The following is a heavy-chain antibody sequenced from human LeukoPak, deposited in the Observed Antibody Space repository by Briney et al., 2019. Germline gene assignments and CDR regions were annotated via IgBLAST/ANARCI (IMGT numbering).Heavy chain of an antibody. CDR3: ARDRAVAANAFDI. Sequence: GGSLRLSCAAPGFTFSSYSMNWVRQAPGKGLEWVSSISSSSSYIYYADSVKGRFTISRDNAKNSLYLQMNSLRAEDTAVYYCARDRAVAANAFDIWGQGTMVTVSS. D-gene: IGHD6-19*01. J-gene: IGHJ3*02. CDR2: ISSSSSYI. CDR1: GFTFSSYS. V-gene: IGHV3-21*01.